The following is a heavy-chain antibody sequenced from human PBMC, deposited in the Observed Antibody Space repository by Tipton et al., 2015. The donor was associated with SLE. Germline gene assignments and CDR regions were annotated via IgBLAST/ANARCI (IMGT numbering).Heavy chain of an antibody. V-gene: IGHV4-59*12. CDR2: FHHSGST. Sequence: TLSLTCTVSGGSINSYYWNWIRQSPGKGLEWIGYFHHSGSTNYNPSLQSRVTISRDPSKNQFSLEVRSVTAADTAVYYCVRLRSKVLIDYWGQGTLVTVSS. CDR3: VRLRSKVLIDY. J-gene: IGHJ4*02. D-gene: IGHD2-8*01. CDR1: GGSINSYY.